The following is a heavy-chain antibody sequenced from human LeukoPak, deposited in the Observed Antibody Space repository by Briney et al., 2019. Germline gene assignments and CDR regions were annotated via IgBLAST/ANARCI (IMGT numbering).Heavy chain of an antibody. V-gene: IGHV3-9*01. Sequence: GGSLRLSCAASGFTFDDYAMPWVRQAPGKGLEWVSGISWNSETIGYADSVKGRFTISRDNAKNSLFLQMKSLRVEDTALYYCTKPFGPWGQGTLVTVSS. J-gene: IGHJ5*02. CDR1: GFTFDDYA. CDR2: ISWNSETI. CDR3: TKPFGP.